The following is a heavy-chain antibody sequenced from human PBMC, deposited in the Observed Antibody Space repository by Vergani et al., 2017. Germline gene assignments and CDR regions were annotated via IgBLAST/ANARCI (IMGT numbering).Heavy chain of an antibody. J-gene: IGHJ3*02. Sequence: QVQLVESGGGVVQPGRSLRLSCAASGFTFSSYGMHWVRQAPGKGLEWVAVIWYDGSNKYYADSVKGRFTISRDNAKNSLYLQMNSLRAEDTAVYYCARAVAGIDAFDIWGQGTMVTVSS. CDR3: ARAVAGIDAFDI. CDR2: IWYDGSNK. V-gene: IGHV3-33*03. CDR1: GFTFSSYG. D-gene: IGHD6-19*01.